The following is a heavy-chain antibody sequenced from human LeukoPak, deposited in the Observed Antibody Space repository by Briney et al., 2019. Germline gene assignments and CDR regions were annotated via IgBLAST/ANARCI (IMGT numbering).Heavy chain of an antibody. CDR1: GFTFSSYG. Sequence: HPGGSLRLSCAASGFTFSSYGMHWVRQAPGKGLEWVAVISYDGSNKYYADSVKGRFTISRDNAKNSLYLQMNSLRAEDTAVYYCARASSIAARLLSYWGQGTLVTVSS. D-gene: IGHD6-6*01. V-gene: IGHV3-30*03. CDR2: ISYDGSNK. CDR3: ARASSIAARLLSY. J-gene: IGHJ4*02.